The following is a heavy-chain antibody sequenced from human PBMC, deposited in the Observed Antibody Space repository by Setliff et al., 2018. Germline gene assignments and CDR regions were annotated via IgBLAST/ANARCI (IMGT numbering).Heavy chain of an antibody. V-gene: IGHV3-30*02. CDR2: IRYDGSNK. CDR1: GFTFSSYG. J-gene: IGHJ4*02. CDR3: ARIFLYGTSWYFDN. D-gene: IGHD3-3*01. Sequence: PGESLKISCAASGFTFSSYGMHWVRQAPGKGLEWVAFIRYDGSNKYYADSLKGRFTISRDNSKNTLYLHMSSLRAEDTAVYFCARIFLYGTSWYFDNWGQGTLVTVSS.